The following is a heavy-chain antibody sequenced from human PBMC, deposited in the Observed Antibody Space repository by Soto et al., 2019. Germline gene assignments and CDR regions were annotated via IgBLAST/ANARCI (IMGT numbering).Heavy chain of an antibody. Sequence: QVQLVQSGAEVKKPGASVKVSCKASGYTFTSYGISWVRQAPGQGLEWMGWISAYNGNTNYAQKLQGRVTMTTDTSTSTASMELRSLRSDDTAVYYCARGFGGSTGLPPFYYDYGMDVWGQGTTVTVSS. CDR3: ARGFGGSTGLPPFYYDYGMDV. CDR2: ISAYNGNT. J-gene: IGHJ6*02. CDR1: GYTFTSYG. V-gene: IGHV1-18*01. D-gene: IGHD1-26*01.